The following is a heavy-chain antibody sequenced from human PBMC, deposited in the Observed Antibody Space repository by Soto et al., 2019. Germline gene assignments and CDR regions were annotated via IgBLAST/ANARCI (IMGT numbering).Heavy chain of an antibody. Sequence: SETLSLTCAVYGGSFSGYYWSWIRQPPGKGLEWIGEINHSGSTNYNPSLKSRVTISVDTSKNQFSLKLSSVTAADTAVYYCARGFLDDFWSGYYYNYYYYYYMDVWGKGTTVTVSS. V-gene: IGHV4-34*01. CDR2: INHSGST. CDR1: GGSFSGYY. D-gene: IGHD3-3*01. J-gene: IGHJ6*03. CDR3: ARGFLDDFWSGYYYNYYYYYYMDV.